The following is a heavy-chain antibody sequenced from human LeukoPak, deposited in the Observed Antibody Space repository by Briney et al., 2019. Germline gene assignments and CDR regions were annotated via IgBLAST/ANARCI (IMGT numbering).Heavy chain of an antibody. CDR3: ARRGELLRDNWLDP. CDR2: ISYSSETI. D-gene: IGHD1-26*01. V-gene: IGHV3-9*01. CDR1: GFSFDEYA. J-gene: IGHJ5*02. Sequence: GGSLRLSCAASGFSFDEYAMHWVRQVPGKGLEWVSGISYSSETIGYVDSVKGRFTISRDNAKKSLYLQMNSLRVEDTAVYYCARRGELLRDNWLDPWGQGALVTVSS.